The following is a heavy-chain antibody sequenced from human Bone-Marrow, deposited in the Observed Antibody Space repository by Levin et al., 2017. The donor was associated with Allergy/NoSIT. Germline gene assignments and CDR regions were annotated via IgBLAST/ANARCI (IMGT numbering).Heavy chain of an antibody. CDR1: GYTFNSYW. Sequence: KVSCKASGYTFNSYWIAWVRQMPGEGLEWMGIIYPGDSDTRYRPSLQGQVTLSVDKSTNTAYLQWSSLKASDTAMYFCARHNDYYGLGYFNELDYWGQGTLVTVSS. D-gene: IGHD3-10*01. CDR2: IYPGDSDT. J-gene: IGHJ4*02. CDR3: ARHNDYYGLGYFNELDY. V-gene: IGHV5-51*01.